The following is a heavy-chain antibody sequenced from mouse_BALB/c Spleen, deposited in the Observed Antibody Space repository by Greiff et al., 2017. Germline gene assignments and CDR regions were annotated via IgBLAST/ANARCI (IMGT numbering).Heavy chain of an antibody. V-gene: IGHV14-3*02. Sequence: DVKLQESGAELVKPGASVKLSCTASGFNIKDTYMHWVKQRPEQGLEWIGRIDPANGNTKYDPKFQGKATITADTSSNTAYLQLSSLTSEDTAVYYCFYYGNYVGYFDYWGQGTTLTVSS. CDR2: IDPANGNT. CDR1: GFNIKDTY. CDR3: FYYGNYVGYFDY. J-gene: IGHJ2*01. D-gene: IGHD2-1*01.